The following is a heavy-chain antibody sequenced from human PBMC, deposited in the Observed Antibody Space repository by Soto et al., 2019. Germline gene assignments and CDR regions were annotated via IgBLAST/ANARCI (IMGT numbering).Heavy chain of an antibody. J-gene: IGHJ4*02. CDR2: INPSGST. CDR1: GGSFSGYY. D-gene: IGHD4-4*01. V-gene: IGHV4-34*01. CDR3: ARMTTVTTRYFDY. Sequence: QVQLQQWGAGLLKPSETLSLTCAVYGGSFSGYYWSWIRQPPGKGLEWIGEINPSGSTNYNPSLKSRVTISVDTSKNQFSLKLSSVTAADTAVYYCARMTTVTTRYFDYWGQGTLVTVSS.